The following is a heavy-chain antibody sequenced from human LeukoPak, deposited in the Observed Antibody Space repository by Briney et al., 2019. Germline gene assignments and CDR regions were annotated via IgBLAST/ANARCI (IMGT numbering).Heavy chain of an antibody. CDR1: GASPSDYF. CDR3: TRGHWALDC. J-gene: IGHJ4*02. CDR2: IHHTGSF. V-gene: IGHV4-59*01. D-gene: IGHD3-16*01. Sequence: SGTLSLTCTIFGASPSDYFWSWVRQPPGKGLEWIGYIHHTGSFDYNPSLNSRATISLDTSKNQYSLKLTSVTVADTAVYYCTRGHWALDCWGQGPLVTVSS.